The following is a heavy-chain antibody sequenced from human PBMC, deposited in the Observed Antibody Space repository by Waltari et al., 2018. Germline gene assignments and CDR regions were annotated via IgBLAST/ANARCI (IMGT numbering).Heavy chain of an antibody. V-gene: IGHV4-38-2*02. D-gene: IGHD3-10*01. CDR2: VYHTGST. CDR3: AKTRGFGEPYFQSFDY. Sequence: QVQLQESGPGLVKPSETLSLTCTVSGYSIRRAYYWGWIRQPPGKGLEGIATVYHTGSTYDNQSLKSLVTISVDMSKTHFSLKLSSVTAADTALYYWAKTRGFGEPYFQSFDYWGQGTLVTVSS. CDR1: GYSIRRAYY. J-gene: IGHJ4*02.